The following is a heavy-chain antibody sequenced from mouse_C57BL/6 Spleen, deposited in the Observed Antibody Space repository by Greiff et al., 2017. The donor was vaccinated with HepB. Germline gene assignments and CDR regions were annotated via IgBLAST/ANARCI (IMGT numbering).Heavy chain of an antibody. V-gene: IGHV5-15*01. CDR3: ARPPYFDV. J-gene: IGHJ1*03. CDR2: ISNLAYSI. Sequence: EVKLVESGGGLVQPGGSLKLSCAASGFTFSDYGMAWVRQAPRKGPEWVAFISNLAYSIYYADTVTGRFTISRENAKNTLYLEMSSLRSEDTAMYYCARPPYFDVWGTGTTVTVSS. CDR1: GFTFSDYG.